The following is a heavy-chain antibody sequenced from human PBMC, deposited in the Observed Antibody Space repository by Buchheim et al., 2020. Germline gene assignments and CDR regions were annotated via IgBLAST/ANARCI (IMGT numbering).Heavy chain of an antibody. Sequence: EVQLVESGGGLVQPGGSLRLSCAASGFTFSSYEMNWVRQAPGKGLEWVSYISSSGSTIYYADSVKGRFTISRDNSKNTLYLQMNSLRAEDTAVYYCAKDGTLAAAATTYFNYWGQGTL. J-gene: IGHJ4*02. V-gene: IGHV3-48*03. CDR3: AKDGTLAAAATTYFNY. D-gene: IGHD6-13*01. CDR2: ISSSGSTI. CDR1: GFTFSSYE.